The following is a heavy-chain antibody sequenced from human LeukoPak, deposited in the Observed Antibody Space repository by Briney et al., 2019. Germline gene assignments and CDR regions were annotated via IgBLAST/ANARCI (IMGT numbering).Heavy chain of an antibody. V-gene: IGHV1-2*06. CDR2: INPNSGGT. Sequence: ASVKVSCKASGYTFTGYYMHWVRQAPGRGLEWMGRINPNSGGTNYAQKFQGRVTMTRDTSISTAYMELSRLRSDDTAVYYCAGIRGGPPLFDPWGQGTLVTVSS. J-gene: IGHJ5*02. CDR3: AGIRGGPPLFDP. CDR1: GYTFTGYY.